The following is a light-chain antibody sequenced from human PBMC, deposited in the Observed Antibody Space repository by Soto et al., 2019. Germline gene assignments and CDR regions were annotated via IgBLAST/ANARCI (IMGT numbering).Light chain of an antibody. J-gene: IGKJ1*01. CDR3: QQYWGSSWT. CDR1: QSVSTTY. CDR2: GAS. Sequence: EIVLTQSPGTLSLPPGDRATLSCRASQSVSTTYLAWYQQKFGQAPRLLVYGASSRATGIPDRFSGSGSGTDFTLTISRLEPEDFALYYCQQYWGSSWTFGQGTKVHIK. V-gene: IGKV3-20*01.